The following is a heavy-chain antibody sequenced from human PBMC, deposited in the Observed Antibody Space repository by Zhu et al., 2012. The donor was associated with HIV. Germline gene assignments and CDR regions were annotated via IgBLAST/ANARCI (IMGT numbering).Heavy chain of an antibody. V-gene: IGHV4-59*11. CDR2: IYYSGST. D-gene: IGHD2-15*01. J-gene: IGHJ5*02. CDR3: ARCGCSGGSCYPNWFDP. CDR1: GGSISSHY. Sequence: QVQLQESGPGLVKPSETLSLTCTVSGGSISSHYWSWIRQPPGKGLEWIGYIYYSGSTNYNPSLKSRVTISVDTSKNQFSLKLSSVTAANTAVYYCARCGCSGGSCYPNWFDPWGQGTLVTVSS.